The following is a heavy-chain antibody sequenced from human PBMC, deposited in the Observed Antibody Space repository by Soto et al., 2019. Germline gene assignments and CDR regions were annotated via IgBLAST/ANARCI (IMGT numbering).Heavy chain of an antibody. D-gene: IGHD2-2*02. V-gene: IGHV1-18*01. Sequence: GASVKVSCKASGYTFTSYGISWVRQAPGQGLEWMGWISAYNGNTNYAQKLQGRVTMITDTSTSTAYMELRSLRSDDTAVYYCARDRYCSSTSCYTPLDYWGQGTLVTVSS. CDR1: GYTFTSYG. CDR3: ARDRYCSSTSCYTPLDY. CDR2: ISAYNGNT. J-gene: IGHJ4*02.